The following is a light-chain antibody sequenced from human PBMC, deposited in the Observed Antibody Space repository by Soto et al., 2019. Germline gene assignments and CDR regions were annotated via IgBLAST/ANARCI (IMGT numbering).Light chain of an antibody. CDR2: DAS. CDR1: QSVSSY. J-gene: IGKJ4*01. V-gene: IGKV3-11*01. Sequence: EIVLAQSPATLSGSPEERATLCFRASQSVSSYLAWYQHKPGQAPRLLIYDASNRATGIPARFSGSGSGTDFTLTISSLEPEDFAVYYCQQRSNWPLTFGGGTKVDIK. CDR3: QQRSNWPLT.